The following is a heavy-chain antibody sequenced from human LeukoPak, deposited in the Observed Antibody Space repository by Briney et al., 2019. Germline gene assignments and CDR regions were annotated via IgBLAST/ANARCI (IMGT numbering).Heavy chain of an antibody. CDR3: ATDASIAAPDAFDI. D-gene: IGHD6-6*01. CDR1: GGSISSYY. Sequence: SETLSLTCTVSGGSISSYYWSWIRQPPGKGLEWIGSIYYSGSTNYNPSLKSRVTISVDTSKNQFSLKLSSVTAADTAVYYCATDASIAAPDAFDIWGQGTMVTVSS. CDR2: IYYSGST. J-gene: IGHJ3*02. V-gene: IGHV4-59*08.